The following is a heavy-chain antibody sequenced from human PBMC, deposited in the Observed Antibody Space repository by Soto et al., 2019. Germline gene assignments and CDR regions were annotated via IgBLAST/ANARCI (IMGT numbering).Heavy chain of an antibody. D-gene: IGHD3-3*01. CDR2: IWYDGSNK. Sequence: GGSLRLSCAASGFTFSNYGMHWVRQAPGKGLEWVAVIWYDGSNKYYADSVKGRFTISRDNSKNTLYLQMNSLRAEDTAVYYCARGGRFFTDYYFDYWGQGTLVTVSS. CDR3: ARGGRFFTDYYFDY. V-gene: IGHV3-33*01. CDR1: GFTFSNYG. J-gene: IGHJ4*02.